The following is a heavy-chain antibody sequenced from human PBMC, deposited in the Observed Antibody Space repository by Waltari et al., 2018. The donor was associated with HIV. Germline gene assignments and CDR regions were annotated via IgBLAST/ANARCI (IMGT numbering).Heavy chain of an antibody. D-gene: IGHD2-15*01. CDR2: INWNEENT. CDR3: ARDWPRYCSNHTCSYFDS. Sequence: EVNLVESVGSVVRPGGSRRLPCSDSGFTFEHLPLSWVRRIPGKWLQWVSTINWNEENTIYARSVKGRFTISRDNARYSLHLQMNSLTDEDTAIYHCARDWPRYCSNHTCSYFDSWGQGTLVAVSS. V-gene: IGHV3-20*01. CDR1: GFTFEHLP. J-gene: IGHJ4*02.